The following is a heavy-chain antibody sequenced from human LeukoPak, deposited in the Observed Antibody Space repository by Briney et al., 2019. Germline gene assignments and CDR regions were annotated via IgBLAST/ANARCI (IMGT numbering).Heavy chain of an antibody. CDR3: ARDLAFCGGDCCPVDY. Sequence: GGSLRLSCAASGFTFSSYWMSWVRQALGKGLEWVANIKQDGSEKYYVDFVKGRFTISRDNAKNSLYLQLNSLRAEDTAVYYCARDLAFCGGDCCPVDYWGQGTLVTVSS. CDR2: IKQDGSEK. J-gene: IGHJ4*02. D-gene: IGHD2-21*02. CDR1: GFTFSSYW. V-gene: IGHV3-7*01.